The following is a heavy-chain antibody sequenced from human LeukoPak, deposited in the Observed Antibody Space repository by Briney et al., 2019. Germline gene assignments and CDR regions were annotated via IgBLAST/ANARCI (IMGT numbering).Heavy chain of an antibody. CDR2: IYHSGSI. V-gene: IGHV4-4*02. CDR1: GGSISSSNW. CDR3: ARVVRHQLPHKLDYYYCMDV. J-gene: IGHJ6*04. D-gene: IGHD2-2*01. Sequence: PSETLSLTCAVSGGSISSSNWWSWVRQPPGKGLEWIGEIYHSGSINYNPSLKSRVTISVDKSKNQFSLKLSSVTAADTAVYYCARVVRHQLPHKLDYYYCMDVWGKGTTVTVSS.